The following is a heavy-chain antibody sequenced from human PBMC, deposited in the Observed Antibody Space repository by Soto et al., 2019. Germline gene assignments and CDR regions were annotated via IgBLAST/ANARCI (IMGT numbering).Heavy chain of an antibody. V-gene: IGHV1-8*01. CDR1: GYTFTSYD. CDR2: MNPNTGNS. J-gene: IGHJ4*02. CDR3: SRRAETNGWNGFGADKYYFDF. D-gene: IGHD1-1*01. Sequence: QVQLVQSGAEVRKPGASVKVSCEASGYTFTSYDISWVRQATGQGLEWMGWMNPNTGNSGYAQKVQGRVTMTRDTSISTAHMELSSRRSEDTAVYYCSRRAETNGWNGFGADKYYFDFWGQGTLVTVSS.